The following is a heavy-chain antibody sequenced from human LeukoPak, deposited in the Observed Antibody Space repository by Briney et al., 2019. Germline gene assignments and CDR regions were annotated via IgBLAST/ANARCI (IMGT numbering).Heavy chain of an antibody. J-gene: IGHJ4*02. V-gene: IGHV3-30*03. CDR1: GFTFSSYG. CDR2: ISYDGSNK. CDR3: ALGGYSSSCDY. D-gene: IGHD6-13*01. Sequence: GGSLRLSCAASGFTFSSYGMHWVRQAPGKGLEWVAVISYDGSNKYYADSVKGRFTISRDNSKNTLYLQMNSLRAEDTAVYYCALGGYSSSCDYWGQGTLVTVSS.